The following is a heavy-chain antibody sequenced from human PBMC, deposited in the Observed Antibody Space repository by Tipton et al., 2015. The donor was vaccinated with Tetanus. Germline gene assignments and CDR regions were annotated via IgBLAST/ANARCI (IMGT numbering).Heavy chain of an antibody. CDR2: IYYSGST. V-gene: IGHV4-61*01. J-gene: IGHJ6*02. CDR1: GGSVSSGSYY. D-gene: IGHD1-26*01. CDR3: ARDRIVGALSGGMDV. Sequence: TLSLTCTVSGGSVSSGSYYWSWIRQPPGKGLEWIGYIYYSGSTNYNPSLKSRVTISVDTSKNQFSLKLSSVTAADTAVYYCARDRIVGALSGGMDVWGQGTTVTVSS.